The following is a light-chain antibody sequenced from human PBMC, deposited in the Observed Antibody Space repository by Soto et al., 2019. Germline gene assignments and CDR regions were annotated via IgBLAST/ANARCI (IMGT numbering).Light chain of an antibody. J-gene: IGKJ2*01. Sequence: DIQMTQSPSTLSASVGDRVTITCRASQSISSWLAWYQQKPGKAPKLLIYKASSLESGVPSRFSGSGSGTAITLTIISLQPDDFATYYCQQYNSYSFVTFGQGTKLEIK. CDR3: QQYNSYSFVT. CDR2: KAS. CDR1: QSISSW. V-gene: IGKV1-5*03.